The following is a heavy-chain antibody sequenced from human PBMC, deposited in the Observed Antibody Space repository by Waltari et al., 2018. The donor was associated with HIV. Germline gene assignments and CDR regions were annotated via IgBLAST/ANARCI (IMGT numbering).Heavy chain of an antibody. CDR3: ARDPGTLLIAVAGAFDY. J-gene: IGHJ4*02. CDR2: IWHDGSKK. CDR1: GLSVSSSG. Sequence: QVQPVESGGGVVRPGTSLRLSCAASGLSVSSSGMVGVRQAPGKGLEWVAVIWHDGSKKYYAGSVKGRFTVSRDTSKNTLYLEMNRLRAEDTAVYHCARDPGTLLIAVAGAFDYWGPGIPVTVSS. D-gene: IGHD6-19*01. V-gene: IGHV3-33*01.